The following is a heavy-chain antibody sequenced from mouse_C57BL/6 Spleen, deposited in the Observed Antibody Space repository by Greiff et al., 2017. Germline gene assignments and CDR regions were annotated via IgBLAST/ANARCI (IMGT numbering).Heavy chain of an antibody. J-gene: IGHJ2*01. D-gene: IGHD1-1*01. V-gene: IGHV1-69*01. CDR3: ARVTTVVATGYFDY. CDR1: GYTFTSYW. CDR2: IDPSDSYT. Sequence: QVQLQQPGAELVMPGASVKLSCKSSGYTFTSYWMHWVNQRPGQGLACIGEIDPSDSYTNYNQKFKGKSTFTVYKSSSTAYMQLSSLTSEDSAVYYCARVTTVVATGYFDYWGQGTTRTVSS.